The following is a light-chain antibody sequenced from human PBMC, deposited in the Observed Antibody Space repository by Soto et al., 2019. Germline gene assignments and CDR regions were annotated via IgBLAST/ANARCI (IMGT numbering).Light chain of an antibody. V-gene: IGKV3-20*01. CDR2: GAS. CDR1: QSLNTNF. Sequence: EIVLTQSPGTLSLSPGERATLSCRTSQSLNTNFLAWYQQKPGQSPRLLIYGASSRATGIPDRFSGSGSGTDFTLTITRLEPEDFAVYYCQQYGNSPYTFGQGTKLEIK. J-gene: IGKJ2*01. CDR3: QQYGNSPYT.